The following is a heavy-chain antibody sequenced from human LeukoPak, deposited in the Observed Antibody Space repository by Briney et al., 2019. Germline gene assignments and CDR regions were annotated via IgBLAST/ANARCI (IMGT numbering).Heavy chain of an antibody. V-gene: IGHV4-59*01. J-gene: IGHJ6*03. CDR3: ARVDAGSGGYYYYYMDV. Sequence: PSETLSVTCTVSGGSISSYYWSWIRQPPGKGLEWIGYIYYSGSTNYNPSLKSRVTISVDTSKNQFSLKLSSVTAADTAVYYCARVDAGSGGYYYYYMDVWGKGTTVTVSS. CDR2: IYYSGST. D-gene: IGHD3-10*01. CDR1: GGSISSYY.